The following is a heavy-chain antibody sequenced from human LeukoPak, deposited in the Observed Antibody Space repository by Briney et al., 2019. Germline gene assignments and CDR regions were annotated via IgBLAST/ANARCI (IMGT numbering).Heavy chain of an antibody. CDR2: ISYDGSNK. CDR3: ANFFGGIDY. V-gene: IGHV3-30*18. Sequence: GGSLRLSCAASGFTFSSYSMNWVRQAPGKGLEWVAVISYDGSNKYYADSVKGRFTISRDNSKNTLYLQMNSLRAEDTAVYYCANFFGGIDYWGQGTLVTVSS. CDR1: GFTFSSYS. J-gene: IGHJ4*02. D-gene: IGHD1-26*01.